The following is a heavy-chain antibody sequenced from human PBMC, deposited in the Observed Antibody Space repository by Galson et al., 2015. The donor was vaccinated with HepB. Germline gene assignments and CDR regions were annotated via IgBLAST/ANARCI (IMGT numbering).Heavy chain of an antibody. CDR2: IRSKTYGGTT. J-gene: IGHJ4*02. CDR3: RGGGSYRQSLGYFDY. Sequence: SLRLSCAASGFTFGDYAMSWFRQAPGKGLEWVGFIRSKTYGGTTEYAASVIGRFTISRDDSKSIAYLQMNSLKTEDTAVYYCRGGGSYRQSLGYFDYWGQGTLVTVSS. D-gene: IGHD1-26*01. V-gene: IGHV3-49*03. CDR1: GFTFGDYA.